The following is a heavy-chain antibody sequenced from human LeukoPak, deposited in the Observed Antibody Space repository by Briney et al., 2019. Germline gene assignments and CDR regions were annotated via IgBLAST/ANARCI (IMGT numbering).Heavy chain of an antibody. J-gene: IGHJ3*02. CDR3: GKDRDSTQGALDI. Sequence: GGSLRLSCVASGFTFSRYSMNWVRQAPGKGLEWVSYIRSRSSTIYYADSVKGRFTISRDNAKNSLYLQMNSLRDEDTAVYYCGKDRDSTQGALDIWGQGTVVTVSS. CDR2: IRSRSSTI. CDR1: GFTFSRYS. V-gene: IGHV3-48*02. D-gene: IGHD2/OR15-2a*01.